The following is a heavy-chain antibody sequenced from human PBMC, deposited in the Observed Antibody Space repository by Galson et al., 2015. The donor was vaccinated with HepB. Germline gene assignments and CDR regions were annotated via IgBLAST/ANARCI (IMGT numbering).Heavy chain of an antibody. D-gene: IGHD2-2*01. Sequence: SLRLSCAASGFTFSSYSMNWVRQAPGKGLEWVSSISSSSYIYYADSVKGRFTISRDNAKNSLYLQMNSLRAEDTAVYYCARENASGAHGDAFEIWGQGTMVTVSS. CDR3: ARENASGAHGDAFEI. CDR2: ISSSSYI. CDR1: GFTFSSYS. J-gene: IGHJ3*02. V-gene: IGHV3-21*01.